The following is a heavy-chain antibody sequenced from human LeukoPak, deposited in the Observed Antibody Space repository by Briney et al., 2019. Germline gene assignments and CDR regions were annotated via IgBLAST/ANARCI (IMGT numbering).Heavy chain of an antibody. CDR1: GFTVSSNY. CDR2: IYSGGST. CDR3: ARAKGQYYYDSSGYYGWFDP. V-gene: IGHV3-66*01. Sequence: PGGSLRLSCAASGFTVSSNYMSWVRQAPGKGLEWVSVIYSGGSTYYADSVKGRFTISRDNSKNTLYLQMNSLRAEDTAVYYCARAKGQYYYDSSGYYGWFDPWGQGTLVTVSS. J-gene: IGHJ5*02. D-gene: IGHD3-22*01.